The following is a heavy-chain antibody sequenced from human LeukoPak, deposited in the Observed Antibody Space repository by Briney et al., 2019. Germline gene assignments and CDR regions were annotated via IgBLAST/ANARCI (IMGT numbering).Heavy chain of an antibody. D-gene: IGHD5-18*01. CDR1: GFTFSSYG. V-gene: IGHV3-30*03. J-gene: IGHJ4*02. Sequence: GRSLRLSCAASGFTFSSYGMHWVRQAPGKGLEWVAVISYDGSNKYYADSVKGRFTISRDNSKNTLYLQMNSLRAEDTAVYYCATSGEGIQLWLLLDYWGQGTLVTVSS. CDR3: ATSGEGIQLWLLLDY. CDR2: ISYDGSNK.